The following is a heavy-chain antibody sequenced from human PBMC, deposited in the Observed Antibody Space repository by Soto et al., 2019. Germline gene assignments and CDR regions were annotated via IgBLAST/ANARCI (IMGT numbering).Heavy chain of an antibody. J-gene: IGHJ6*03. CDR3: VREERAYYYYYMDV. Sequence: PGGSPRLSCAASGFTFSSYWMHWVRQAPGKGLVWVSRINSDGSSTSYADSVKGRFTISRDNAKNTLYLQMNSLRAEDTAVYYCVREERAYYYYYMDVWGKGTTVNVSS. CDR1: GFTFSSYW. CDR2: INSDGSST. V-gene: IGHV3-74*01.